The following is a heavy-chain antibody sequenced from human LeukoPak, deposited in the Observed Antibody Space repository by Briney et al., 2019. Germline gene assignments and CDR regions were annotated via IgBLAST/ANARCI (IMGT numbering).Heavy chain of an antibody. V-gene: IGHV3-74*01. Sequence: GGSLRLSCAASGFTFSSYAMNWVRQAPGKGLVWVSRIASDGSSTTYADSVKGRFSISRDNAKNTLYLQMNSLRVEDTAVYYCARGRPHGNDYWGQGTLVTVSS. J-gene: IGHJ4*02. CDR2: IASDGSST. D-gene: IGHD4-23*01. CDR3: ARGRPHGNDY. CDR1: GFTFSSYA.